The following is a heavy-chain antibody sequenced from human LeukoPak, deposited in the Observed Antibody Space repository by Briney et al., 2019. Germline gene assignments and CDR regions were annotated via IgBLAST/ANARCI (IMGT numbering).Heavy chain of an antibody. V-gene: IGHV3-7*01. D-gene: IGHD4-23*01. Sequence: PGGSLRLSCAASGFTFTDYWMNWVRQAPGKWLEWVANVKRDGSEKYYVDSVKGRFTISRDNAKNSLYLQMNSLRAEDTAVYYCRTGHYDGSAWGQGTLVTVSS. CDR1: GFTFTDYW. CDR2: VKRDGSEK. CDR3: RTGHYDGSA. J-gene: IGHJ5*02.